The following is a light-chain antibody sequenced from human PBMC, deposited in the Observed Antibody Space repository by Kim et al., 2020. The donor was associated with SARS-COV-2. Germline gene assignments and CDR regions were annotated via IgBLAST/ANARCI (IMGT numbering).Light chain of an antibody. Sequence: QSALTQPASVSGSPGQSITISCTGTDSDIGIYDRVSWYQQHPGRAPKLMISDVRNRPSGVSNRFSGSKSGNTASLTISGLRSEDEAHYFCASYTNTATLVFGGGTKVTVL. V-gene: IGLV2-14*03. CDR2: DVR. CDR3: ASYTNTATLV. CDR1: DSDIGIYDR. J-gene: IGLJ3*02.